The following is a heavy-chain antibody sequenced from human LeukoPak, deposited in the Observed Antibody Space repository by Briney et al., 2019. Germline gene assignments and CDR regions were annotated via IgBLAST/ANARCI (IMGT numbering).Heavy chain of an antibody. CDR1: GGSISSSSYY. Sequence: PSETLSLTCTVSGGSISSSSYYWGWIRQPPGKGLEWIGSIYYSGSTYYNPSLKSRVTISVDTSKNQFSLKLSSVTAADTAVYYCARAGYDSTRGYYYYYMDVWGKGTTVTVSS. V-gene: IGHV4-39*01. J-gene: IGHJ6*03. D-gene: IGHD3-3*01. CDR3: ARAGYDSTRGYYYYYMDV. CDR2: IYYSGST.